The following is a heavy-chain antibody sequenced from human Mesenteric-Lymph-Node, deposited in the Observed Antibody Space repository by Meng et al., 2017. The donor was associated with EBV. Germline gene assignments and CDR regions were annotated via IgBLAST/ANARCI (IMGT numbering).Heavy chain of an antibody. CDR1: GFTFSDYY. D-gene: IGHD6-13*01. Sequence: QVQLVESGGGLVKPGGSLRLSCAASGFTFSDYYMNWIRQAPGKGLEWVSYISLSGSTISYADSEKGRFTLSRDNAKNSLYLQMNSLRAEDTAVYYCARAESSSSFDYWGQGTLVTVSS. CDR2: ISLSGSTI. V-gene: IGHV3-11*01. J-gene: IGHJ4*02. CDR3: ARAESSSSFDY.